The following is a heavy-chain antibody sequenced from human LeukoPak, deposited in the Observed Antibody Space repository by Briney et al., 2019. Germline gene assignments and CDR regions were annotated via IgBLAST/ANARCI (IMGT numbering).Heavy chain of an antibody. Sequence: GGSLRLSCAASGFTFSSYSMNWVRQAPGKGLEWVSSISSSSSYIYYADSAKGRFTISRDNSKNTLYLQMNSLRAEDTAVYYCANQVDTAMDLLFDYWGQGTLVTVSS. V-gene: IGHV3-21*04. CDR3: ANQVDTAMDLLFDY. D-gene: IGHD5-18*01. CDR1: GFTFSSYS. J-gene: IGHJ4*02. CDR2: ISSSSSYI.